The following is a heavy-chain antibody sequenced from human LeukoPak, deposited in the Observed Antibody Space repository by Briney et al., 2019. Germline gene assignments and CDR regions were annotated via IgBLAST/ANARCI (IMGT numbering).Heavy chain of an antibody. CDR3: ARSLIGYSSGWYGFSLWENNWFDP. CDR2: INAGNGNT. V-gene: IGHV1-3*01. CDR1: GYTFTSYG. D-gene: IGHD6-19*01. Sequence: GASVKVSCKASGYTFTSYGISWVRQAPGQRLEWMGWINAGNGNTKYSQKFQGRVTITRDTSASTAYMELSSLRSEDTAVYYCARSLIGYSSGWYGFSLWENNWFDPWGQGTLVTVSS. J-gene: IGHJ5*02.